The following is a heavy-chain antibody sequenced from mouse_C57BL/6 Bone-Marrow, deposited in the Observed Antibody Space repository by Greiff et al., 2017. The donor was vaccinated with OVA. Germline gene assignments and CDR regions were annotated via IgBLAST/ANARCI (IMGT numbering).Heavy chain of an antibody. CDR2: IDPSDSYT. CDR1: GYTFTSYW. Sequence: QVQLQQPGAELVRPGTSVKLSCKASGYTFTSYWMHWVKQRPGQGLEWIGVIDPSDSYTNYNQKFKGKATLTVDTSSSTAYMQLSSLTSEDSAVYYCAMGNYYGNSFDYWGQGTTLTVSS. CDR3: AMGNYYGNSFDY. J-gene: IGHJ2*01. D-gene: IGHD2-1*01. V-gene: IGHV1-59*01.